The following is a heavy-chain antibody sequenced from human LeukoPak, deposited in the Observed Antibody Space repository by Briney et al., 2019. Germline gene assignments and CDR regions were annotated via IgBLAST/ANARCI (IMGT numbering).Heavy chain of an antibody. D-gene: IGHD3-22*01. Sequence: PSETLSLTCTVSGGSISSYYWSWIRQPPGKGLEWIGYIYTSGSTNYNPSLKSRVTISVDTSKNQFSLKLSSVTAADTAVYYCARYYYDSSGRQSGAFDIWGQGTTVTVSS. V-gene: IGHV4-4*09. CDR3: ARYYYDSSGRQSGAFDI. CDR1: GGSISSYY. CDR2: IYTSGST. J-gene: IGHJ3*02.